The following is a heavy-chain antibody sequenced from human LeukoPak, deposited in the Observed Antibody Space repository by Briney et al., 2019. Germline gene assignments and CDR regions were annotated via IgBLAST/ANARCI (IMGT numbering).Heavy chain of an antibody. J-gene: IGHJ4*02. CDR3: ARGYSSSWYRVDFDY. V-gene: IGHV1-18*04. D-gene: IGHD6-13*01. CDR1: GYTFTSYG. Sequence: ASVKVSCKASGYTFTSYGISWVRQARGQGLEWMGWISAYNGNTNYAQKLQGKVTMTTDTSTSTAYMELRSLRSDDTAVYYCARGYSSSWYRVDFDYWGQGTLVTVSS. CDR2: ISAYNGNT.